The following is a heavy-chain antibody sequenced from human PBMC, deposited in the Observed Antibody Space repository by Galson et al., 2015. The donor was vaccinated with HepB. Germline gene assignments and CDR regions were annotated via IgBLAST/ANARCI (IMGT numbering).Heavy chain of an antibody. CDR2: IIPIFGTA. CDR1: GGTFSSYA. V-gene: IGHV1-69*13. CDR3: ARGRTTMIVVVGFDY. J-gene: IGHJ4*02. D-gene: IGHD3-22*01. Sequence: SVKVSCKASGGTFSSYAISWVRQAPGQGLEWMGGIIPIFGTANYAQKFQGRVTITADESTSTAYMELSSLRSEDTAVYYCARGRTTMIVVVGFDYWGQGTLVTVSS.